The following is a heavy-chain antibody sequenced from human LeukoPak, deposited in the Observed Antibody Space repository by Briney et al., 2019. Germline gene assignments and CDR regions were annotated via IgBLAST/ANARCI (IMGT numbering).Heavy chain of an antibody. V-gene: IGHV4-59*01. D-gene: IGHD3-3*01. CDR2: IYYTGIT. CDR3: ARASSTPGSGYYPFDY. Sequence: SETLSLTCIVSGGSINNYYWSWVRQSPARGLEWIGYIYYTGITNYNPSLRSRVVLSVDTSKNQLSLKLRSVTAADTAVYFCARASSTPGSGYYPFDYWGQGTLVTVSS. CDR1: GGSINNYY. J-gene: IGHJ4*02.